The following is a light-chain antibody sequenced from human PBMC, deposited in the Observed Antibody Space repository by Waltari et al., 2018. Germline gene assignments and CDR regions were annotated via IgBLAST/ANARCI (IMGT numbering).Light chain of an antibody. CDR2: EGT. CDR1: SSDVGHYNL. CDR3: CLHGGSSWV. J-gene: IGLJ3*02. V-gene: IGLV2-23*01. Sequence: QSALTQPASVSGSPGQSITIPCPGTSSDVGHYNLVSWYQQHPGKAPKFIIYEGTKRPSGVSDRFSGSNSGITASLTISGLQAEDEADYYCCLHGGSSWVFGGGTKLTVI.